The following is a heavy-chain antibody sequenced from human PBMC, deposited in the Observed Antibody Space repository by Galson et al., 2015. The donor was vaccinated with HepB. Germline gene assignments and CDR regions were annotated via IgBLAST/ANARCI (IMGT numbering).Heavy chain of an antibody. V-gene: IGHV5-10-1*01. Sequence: QSGAEVKKPGESLRISCKGSGYSFTSYWISWVRQMPGKGLEWMGRIDPSDSYTNYSPSFQGHVTISADKSISTAYLQWSSLKASDTAMYYCARQDYYGSGTSGAYYFDYWGQGTLVTVSS. CDR3: ARQDYYGSGTSGAYYFDY. CDR2: IDPSDSYT. D-gene: IGHD3-10*01. J-gene: IGHJ4*02. CDR1: GYSFTSYW.